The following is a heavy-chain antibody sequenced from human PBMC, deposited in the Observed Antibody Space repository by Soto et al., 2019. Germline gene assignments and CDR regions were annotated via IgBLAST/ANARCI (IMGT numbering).Heavy chain of an antibody. Sequence: SVKVSCKASGGTFSNYAINWVRQAPGQRLEWIGGIIPISGASSYSQKFQGRVTVTADRSTTTAYMELIRLKSDDTAVYFCTGARERGTVTWGSDHWGQGTLVTVSS. V-gene: IGHV1-69*06. CDR1: GGTFSNYA. J-gene: IGHJ4*02. CDR3: TGARERGTVTWGSDH. D-gene: IGHD4-4*01. CDR2: IIPISGAS.